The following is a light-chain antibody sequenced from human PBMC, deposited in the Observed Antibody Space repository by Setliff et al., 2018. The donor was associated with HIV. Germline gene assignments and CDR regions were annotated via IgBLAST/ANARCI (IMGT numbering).Light chain of an antibody. CDR3: CSYAGSSDV. V-gene: IGLV2-14*03. CDR1: NSDISDYNY. Sequence: QSALAQPASVSGSPGQSITISCTATNSDISDYNYVSWYQHHPGEAPKLLISDVTNRPSGVSNRFSGSKSGNTAFLTISGLQAEDEGDYYCCSYAGSSDVFGTGTKVTVL. J-gene: IGLJ1*01. CDR2: DVT.